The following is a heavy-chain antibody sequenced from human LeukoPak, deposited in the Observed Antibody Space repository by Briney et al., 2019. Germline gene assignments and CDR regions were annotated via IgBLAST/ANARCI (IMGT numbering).Heavy chain of an antibody. CDR3: ARDKGRAAAGISDFQH. CDR2: IRYDGSNK. Sequence: GGSLRLSCAASGFTFSSYGMHWVRQAPGKGLEWVAFIRYDGSNKYYADSVKGRFTISRDNSKNTLYLQMNSLRAEDTAVYYCARDKGRAAAGISDFQHWGQGTLVTVSS. D-gene: IGHD6-13*01. J-gene: IGHJ1*01. CDR1: GFTFSSYG. V-gene: IGHV3-30*02.